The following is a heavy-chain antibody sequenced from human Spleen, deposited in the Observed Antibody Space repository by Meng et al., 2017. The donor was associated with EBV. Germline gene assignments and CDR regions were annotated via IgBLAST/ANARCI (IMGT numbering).Heavy chain of an antibody. CDR2: IHHSGGT. J-gene: IGHJ4*02. V-gene: IGHV4-4*02. CDR1: RGFITSGDW. D-gene: IGHD2-15*01. Sequence: VELRGSGQGLVRASGTLSLTCAVSRGFITSGDWWSWVRQSPGKGLEWIGEIHHSGGTSYNPSLKSRVTKSLDMSKDQFSLRLSSVTAADTAVYYCARAGYHRPASEYWGQGTLVTVSS. CDR3: ARAGYHRPASEY.